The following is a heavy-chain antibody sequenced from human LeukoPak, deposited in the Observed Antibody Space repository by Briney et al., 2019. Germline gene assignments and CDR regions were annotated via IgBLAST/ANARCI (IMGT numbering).Heavy chain of an antibody. CDR3: TTDQFNSFDI. V-gene: IGHV3-73*01. CDR1: GLTFSGST. CDR2: MRSKANSFVT. D-gene: IGHD5-24*01. J-gene: IGHJ3*02. Sequence: GGSLRLSCAASGLTFSGSTIHWVRQASGKGLEWVGRMRSKANSFVTTYSASVQGRFTISRDDSKNTAYLQMNSLRTEDTALYYCTTDQFNSFDIWGQGTMVTVSS.